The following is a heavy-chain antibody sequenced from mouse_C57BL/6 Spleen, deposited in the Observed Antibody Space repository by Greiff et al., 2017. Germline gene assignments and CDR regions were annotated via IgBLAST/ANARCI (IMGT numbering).Heavy chain of an antibody. CDR1: GYTFTSYW. Sequence: VQLQQPGAELVRPGSSVKLSCKASGYTFTSYWMDWVKQRPGQGLEWIGNIYPSDSETHYNQKFKDKATLAVDKSSSTAYMQLSSLTSEDSAVYYCARGDSPGRYFDYWGQGTTLTVSS. CDR2: IYPSDSET. CDR3: ARGDSPGRYFDY. J-gene: IGHJ2*01. V-gene: IGHV1-61*01. D-gene: IGHD2-13*01.